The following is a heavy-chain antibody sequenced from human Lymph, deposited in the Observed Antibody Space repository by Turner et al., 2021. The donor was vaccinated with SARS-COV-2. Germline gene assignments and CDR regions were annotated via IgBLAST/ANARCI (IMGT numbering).Heavy chain of an antibody. D-gene: IGHD3-10*01. CDR3: AKGVRGVIIPEAFDI. J-gene: IGHJ3*02. CDR2: SSVRGGSK. V-gene: IGHV3-23*01. Sequence: EVQLLESGVGLVQPGGSLRLSCAASGFHFSSYAMSWVRQAPGKGLEWVSSSSVRGGSKYDADSVKGRFTISRDNSKNTLYLKMNSQRAEDTAVYYCAKGVRGVIIPEAFDIWGQGTMVTISS. CDR1: GFHFSSYA.